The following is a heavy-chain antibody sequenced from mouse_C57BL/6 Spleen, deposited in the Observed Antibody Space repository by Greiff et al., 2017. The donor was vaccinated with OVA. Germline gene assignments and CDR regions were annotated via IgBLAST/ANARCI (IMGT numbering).Heavy chain of an antibody. CDR2: IDPSDSET. Sequence: VQLQQPGAELVRPGSSVKLSCKASGYTFTSYWMHWVKQRPLQGLEWIGNIDPSDSETHYNQKFKDKATLTVDKSSSTAYMQLSSLTSEDSAVYYCARRGITQGAMDYWGQGTSVTVSS. D-gene: IGHD2-4*01. CDR1: GYTFTSYW. V-gene: IGHV1-52*01. CDR3: ARRGITQGAMDY. J-gene: IGHJ4*01.